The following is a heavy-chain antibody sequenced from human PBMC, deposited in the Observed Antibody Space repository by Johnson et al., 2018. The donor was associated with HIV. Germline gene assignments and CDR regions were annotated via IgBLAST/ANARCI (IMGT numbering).Heavy chain of an antibody. J-gene: IGHJ3*02. V-gene: IGHV3-30*03. Sequence: VRLVESGGGVVQPGKSLILSCVGSGLSFSNFGIHWVRQAPGKGPEWVAVISFDGNLKKYADSVKGRFTISRDNSKNTLYLQMTSLRQDDTAVYYCARDGHSSTPRCAFDIWGQGTMVTVSS. CDR2: ISFDGNLK. CDR1: GLSFSNFG. D-gene: IGHD6-13*01. CDR3: ARDGHSSTPRCAFDI.